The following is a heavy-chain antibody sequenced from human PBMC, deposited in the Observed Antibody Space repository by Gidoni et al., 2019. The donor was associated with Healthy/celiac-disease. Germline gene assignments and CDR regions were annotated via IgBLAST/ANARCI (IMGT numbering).Heavy chain of an antibody. CDR3: ARDTGYDSSYSFDP. Sequence: QVQLHESGPGLVKPSATLSLTCPVPGGSISSYYWSGIRQPPGKGLEWIGYIYYSGSTNYNPSLKSRVTISVDTSKNQFSLKLSSVTAADTAVYYCARDTGYDSSYSFDPWGQGTLVTVSS. J-gene: IGHJ5*02. CDR2: IYYSGST. D-gene: IGHD3-22*01. CDR1: GGSISSYY. V-gene: IGHV4-59*01.